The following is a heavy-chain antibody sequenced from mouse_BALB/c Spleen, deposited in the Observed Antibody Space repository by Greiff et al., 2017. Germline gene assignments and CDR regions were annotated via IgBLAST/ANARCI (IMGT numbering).Heavy chain of an antibody. CDR2: IWGGGST. CDR1: GFSLSSYS. CDR3: AKDYYDYDGWFAY. V-gene: IGHV2-6-4*01. J-gene: IGHJ3*01. D-gene: IGHD2-4*01. Sequence: QVQLKESGPGLVAPSQSLSITCTVSGFSLSSYSVHWVRQPPGKGLEWLGMIWGGGSTDYNSALKSRLSISKDNSKSQVFLKMNSLQTDDTAMYYCAKDYYDYDGWFAYWGQGTLVTVSA.